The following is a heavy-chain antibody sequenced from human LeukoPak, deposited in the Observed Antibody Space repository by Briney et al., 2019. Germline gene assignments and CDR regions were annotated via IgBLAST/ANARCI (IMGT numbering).Heavy chain of an antibody. CDR2: INHSGST. D-gene: IGHD4-17*01. J-gene: IGHJ4*02. CDR3: AKIFIYGDYPFDY. CDR1: GGSFSGYY. Sequence: PSETLSLTCAVYGGSFSGYYWSWIRQLPGKGLEWIGGINHSGSTNYNPSLKSRVTISVDTSKNQFSLKLSSVTAADTAVYYCAKIFIYGDYPFDYWGQGTLVTVSS. V-gene: IGHV4-34*01.